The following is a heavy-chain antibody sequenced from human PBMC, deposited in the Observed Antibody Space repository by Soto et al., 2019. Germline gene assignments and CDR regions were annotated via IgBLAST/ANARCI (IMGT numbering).Heavy chain of an antibody. Sequence: QLQLQESGPGLAKPSETLSLTCTVSAGSISSSNYYWGWIRQPPGKGMEWIGNIYYSGSTYYNPSLKSRVTISINTSKNQFSLRLTSVTAADTAVYYCARPPVAGRGGAFDIWGQGTMVIVSS. CDR3: ARPPVAGRGGAFDI. CDR1: AGSISSSNYY. CDR2: IYYSGST. V-gene: IGHV4-39*01. D-gene: IGHD2-15*01. J-gene: IGHJ3*02.